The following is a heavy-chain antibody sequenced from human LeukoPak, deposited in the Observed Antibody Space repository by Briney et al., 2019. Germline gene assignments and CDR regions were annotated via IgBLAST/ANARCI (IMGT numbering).Heavy chain of an antibody. CDR2: SYYRGLT. J-gene: IGHJ6*03. CDR3: AREGLHITMVRGVIRSYYMDV. V-gene: IGHV4-39*07. D-gene: IGHD3-10*01. CDR1: GRPNNSSRRFY. Sequence: SEPVSLTCTVSGRPNNSSRRFYWAWIRQPPGKGLVYIATSYYRGLTYYNPSLKSRVTISVDTSKNQFSLQLSSVTAADTAVYYCAREGLHITMVRGVIRSYYMDVWGKGTTVTVSS.